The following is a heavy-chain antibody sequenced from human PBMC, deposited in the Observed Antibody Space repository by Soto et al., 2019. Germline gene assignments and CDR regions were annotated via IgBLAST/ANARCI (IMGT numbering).Heavy chain of an antibody. CDR2: IYHSGST. CDR3: ARSPTTVTSSDY. V-gene: IGHV4-30-2*01. CDR1: GGSISSGGYS. Sequence: QLQLQESGSGLVKPSQTLSLTCAVSGGSISSGGYSWSWIRQPPGKGLEWIGYIYHSGSTYYNPSLKIRATISVDRSKTPFSLTLSSVTAADTAVYSCARSPTTVTSSDYWGQGTLVTVSS. D-gene: IGHD4-17*01. J-gene: IGHJ4*02.